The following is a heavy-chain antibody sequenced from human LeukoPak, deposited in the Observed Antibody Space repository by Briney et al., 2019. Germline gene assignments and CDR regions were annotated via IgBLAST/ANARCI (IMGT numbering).Heavy chain of an antibody. CDR3: ARQSYGYSSSWYAHRWYFDL. D-gene: IGHD6-13*01. CDR2: IYYSGST. Sequence: SGTLSLTCTVSGGSISSGGYYWSWIRQHPGKGLEWIGYIYYSGSTYYNPSLKSRVTISVDTSKNQFSLKLSSVTAADTAVYYCARQSYGYSSSWYAHRWYFDLWGRGTLVTVSS. J-gene: IGHJ2*01. CDR1: GGSISSGGYY. V-gene: IGHV4-31*03.